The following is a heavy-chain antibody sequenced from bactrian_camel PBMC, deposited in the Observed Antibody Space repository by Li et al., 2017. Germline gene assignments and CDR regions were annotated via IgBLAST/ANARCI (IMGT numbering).Heavy chain of an antibody. CDR3: AAGDRSYSDSCRYSA. CDR1: EATARYS. V-gene: IGHV3S67*01. J-gene: IGHJ4*01. Sequence: VQLVESGGGSVQPGESLSLSCISSEATARYSMAWFRQGPGRSREGVASISVGERTEYADSVKGRFTISRDDARTTLYLQMESLKVDDTAVYACAAGDRSYSDSCRYSAWGQGTQVTVS. CDR2: ISVGERT. D-gene: IGHD2*01.